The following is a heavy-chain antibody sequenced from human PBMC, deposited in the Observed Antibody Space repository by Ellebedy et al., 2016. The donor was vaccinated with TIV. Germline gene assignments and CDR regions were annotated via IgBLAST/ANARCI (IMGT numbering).Heavy chain of an antibody. Sequence: GGSLRLXXAASGFIFSDYAMTWVRQAPGKGLEWVSEISGRGGSTYNTGSVRGRFTIIRDNSKNTLFLAMNSLRDEDTAKYYCAKSAAYYFGSGRENFDFWGQGTVVTVSS. CDR2: ISGRGGST. J-gene: IGHJ4*02. CDR1: GFIFSDYA. V-gene: IGHV3-23*01. CDR3: AKSAAYYFGSGRENFDF. D-gene: IGHD3-10*01.